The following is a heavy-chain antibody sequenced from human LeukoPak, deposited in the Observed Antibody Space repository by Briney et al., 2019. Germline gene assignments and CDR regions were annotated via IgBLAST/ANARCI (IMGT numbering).Heavy chain of an antibody. Sequence: GRSLRLSCAASGFTFSNHGMHWVRQAPGKGLEWVAVIANDGSIMYYRDSVKGRFTISRDNSKNMLYLQMSSLRPEDTAVYHCAREDSGYDFEHWGQGTLVSVSS. V-gene: IGHV3-30*03. D-gene: IGHD5-12*01. J-gene: IGHJ4*02. CDR3: AREDSGYDFEH. CDR2: IANDGSIM. CDR1: GFTFSNHG.